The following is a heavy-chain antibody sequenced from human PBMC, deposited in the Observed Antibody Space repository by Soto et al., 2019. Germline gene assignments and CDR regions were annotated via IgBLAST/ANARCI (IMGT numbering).Heavy chain of an antibody. D-gene: IGHD3-22*01. CDR1: GDSISNGGYY. Sequence: SETLSLTCTVSGDSISNGGYYWSWIRQPPGKGLEWIGEINHSGSTNYNPSLKSRVTISVDKSKNQFSLKLSSVTAADTAVYYCAATVYYYDSSVFGILRVFDIWGQGTMVPVPS. J-gene: IGHJ3*02. V-gene: IGHV4-39*07. CDR2: INHSGST. CDR3: AATVYYYDSSVFGILRVFDI.